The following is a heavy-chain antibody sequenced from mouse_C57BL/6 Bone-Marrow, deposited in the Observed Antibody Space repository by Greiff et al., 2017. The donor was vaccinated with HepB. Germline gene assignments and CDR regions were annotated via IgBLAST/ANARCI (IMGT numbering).Heavy chain of an antibody. Sequence: EVQLVESGGDLVKPGGSLKLSCAASGFTFSSYGMSWVRQTPDKRLEWVATISSGGSYTYYPDSVKGRFTISRDNAKNTLYLQMSSLKSEDTAMYYCARQGLRTEGFAYWGQGTLVTVSA. V-gene: IGHV5-6*01. CDR3: ARQGLRTEGFAY. J-gene: IGHJ3*01. CDR2: ISSGGSYT. CDR1: GFTFSSYG. D-gene: IGHD2-4*01.